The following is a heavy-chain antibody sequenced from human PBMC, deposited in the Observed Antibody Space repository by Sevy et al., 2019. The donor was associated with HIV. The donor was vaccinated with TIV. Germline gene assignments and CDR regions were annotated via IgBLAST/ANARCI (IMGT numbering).Heavy chain of an antibody. CDR3: AKRGNGWYELEY. CDR2: ISGSRETT. CDR1: GFTFSSYA. J-gene: IGHJ4*02. Sequence: GGSLRLSCAASGFTFSSYAMDWVRQAPGKGLEWVSTISGSRETTYYADSVKGRFTISRDHSQNTVFLQMNSLRAEDTAVYYCAKRGNGWYELEYWGRGTLVTVSS. D-gene: IGHD6-19*01. V-gene: IGHV3-23*01.